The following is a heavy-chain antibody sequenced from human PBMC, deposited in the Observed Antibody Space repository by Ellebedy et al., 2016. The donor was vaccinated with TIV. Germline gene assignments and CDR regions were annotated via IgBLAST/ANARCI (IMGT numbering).Heavy chain of an antibody. Sequence: GESLKISCAASGFIFDNHWMTWVRQAPGKGLEWVANVNHDGSGKFYVESVKGRFTISRDNARNSLDLQMNNLRVEDTAVYYCARVMAAAGGGWFDPWGQGTLVTVSS. D-gene: IGHD3-16*01. V-gene: IGHV3-7*01. CDR1: GFIFDNHW. J-gene: IGHJ5*02. CDR2: VNHDGSGK. CDR3: ARVMAAAGGGWFDP.